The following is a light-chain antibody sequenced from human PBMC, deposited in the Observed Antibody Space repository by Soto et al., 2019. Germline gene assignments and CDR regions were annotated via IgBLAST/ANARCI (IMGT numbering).Light chain of an antibody. V-gene: IGKV3-20*01. J-gene: IGKJ1*01. Sequence: EIVLTQSPGTLSLSPGERATLSCRASQSVSANYFAWYQQQPGQAPRFLIYGASSRATGIPDWFSGSASGTYFTLTISRLEHEDFSVYYCQRYGSSPPTFGQGTKVEIK. CDR3: QRYGSSPPT. CDR2: GAS. CDR1: QSVSANY.